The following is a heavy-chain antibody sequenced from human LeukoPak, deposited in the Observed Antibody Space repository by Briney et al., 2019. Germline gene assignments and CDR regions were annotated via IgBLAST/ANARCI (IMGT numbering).Heavy chain of an antibody. V-gene: IGHV1-18*01. CDR2: ISAYNGNT. CDR3: ARLGYCTNGVCFPPDY. CDR1: GYTFTNFG. D-gene: IGHD2-8*01. Sequence: HRASVKVSCKASGYTFTNFGISWVRQAPGQGLEWMGWISAYNGNTNYAQRLQGRVTMTTDTSTSTAYMELRSLRSDDTAVYYCARLGYCTNGVCFPPDYWGQGTLVTVSS. J-gene: IGHJ4*02.